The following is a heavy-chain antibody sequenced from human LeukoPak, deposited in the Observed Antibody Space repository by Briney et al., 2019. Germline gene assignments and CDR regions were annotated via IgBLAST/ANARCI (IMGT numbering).Heavy chain of an antibody. CDR1: GFTFSSYS. CDR3: ARPYPEILTGTAEYFYL. Sequence: PGRCLRLSRAASGFTFSSYSMNWVRQAPGKGLEWVSSISSSSSYIYYADSVEGRFTIYRDNAKNALDLQMSSLSAEDTAVYYCARPYPEILTGTAEYFYLWGSGTLVTVSS. V-gene: IGHV3-21*01. J-gene: IGHJ2*01. D-gene: IGHD3-9*01. CDR2: ISSSSSYI.